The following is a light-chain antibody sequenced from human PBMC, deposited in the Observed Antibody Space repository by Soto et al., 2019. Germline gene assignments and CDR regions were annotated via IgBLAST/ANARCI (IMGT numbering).Light chain of an antibody. V-gene: IGKV1-27*01. J-gene: IGKJ4*01. CDR1: QGISNY. Sequence: DIQMAQSPSSLSASVGDRVTITCRASQGISNYLAWYQQKPGKGPNLLIYGTSTLQTGVPSRFSGSGSGTDFTLTISSLQPEDVATYYCQKYNSAPLTFGGGTKVDIK. CDR2: GTS. CDR3: QKYNSAPLT.